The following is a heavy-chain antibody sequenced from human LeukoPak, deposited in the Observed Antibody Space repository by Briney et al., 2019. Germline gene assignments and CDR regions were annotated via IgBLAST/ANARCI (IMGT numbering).Heavy chain of an antibody. CDR1: GFTFSSYG. V-gene: IGHV3-30*18. CDR3: AKGITMIVVVIGAFDI. CDR2: ISYDGSNK. J-gene: IGHJ3*02. Sequence: GGSLRLSCAASGFTFSSYGMHWVRQAPGKGLEWVAVISYDGSNKYYADSVKGRFTISRDNSKYTLYLQMNSLRAEDTAVYYCAKGITMIVVVIGAFDIWGQGTMVTVSS. D-gene: IGHD3-22*01.